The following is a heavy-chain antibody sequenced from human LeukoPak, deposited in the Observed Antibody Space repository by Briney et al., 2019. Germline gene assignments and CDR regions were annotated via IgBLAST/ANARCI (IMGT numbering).Heavy chain of an antibody. Sequence: GGSLRLSCAASGFTFSSYSMNWVRQAPGKGLEWVSSISSSSSYIYYADSVKGRFTISRDNAKNSLYLQMISLRAEDTAVYYCARDLSVGAKPDLGFDYWGQGTLVTVSS. J-gene: IGHJ4*02. D-gene: IGHD1-26*01. CDR3: ARDLSVGAKPDLGFDY. V-gene: IGHV3-21*01. CDR2: ISSSSSYI. CDR1: GFTFSSYS.